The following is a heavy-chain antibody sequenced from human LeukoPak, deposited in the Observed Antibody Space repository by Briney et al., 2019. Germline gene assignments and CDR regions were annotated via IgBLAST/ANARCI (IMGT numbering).Heavy chain of an antibody. J-gene: IGHJ4*02. CDR1: GGSFSGYY. CDR2: INLSGST. V-gene: IGHV4-34*01. CDR3: ARPGVVVPAAIAWHRRGGYFDY. D-gene: IGHD2-2*01. Sequence: PSETLSLTCAVHGGSFSGYYWSWIRQPPGKGLEWIGEINLSGSTNYNPSLKSRVTISVDTSKNQFSLKLSSVTAADTAVYYCARPGVVVPAAIAWHRRGGYFDYWGQGTLVTVSS.